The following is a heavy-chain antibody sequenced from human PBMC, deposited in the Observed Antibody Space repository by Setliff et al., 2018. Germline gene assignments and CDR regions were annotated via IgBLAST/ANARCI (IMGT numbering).Heavy chain of an antibody. CDR2: IDRTGNR. CDR1: GVSISDGHF. J-gene: IGHJ4*02. CDR3: ARRDEYLQFREFFDF. Sequence: TLSLTCAVSGVSISDGHFWGWIRQPPGKGLEWIGSIDRTGNRYYNSPLRSRVTLSIDMSRNEFSLELRSMTAADTAMYYCARRDEYLQFREFFDFWGQGTLVTVS. V-gene: IGHV4-38-2*01. D-gene: IGHD3-10*01.